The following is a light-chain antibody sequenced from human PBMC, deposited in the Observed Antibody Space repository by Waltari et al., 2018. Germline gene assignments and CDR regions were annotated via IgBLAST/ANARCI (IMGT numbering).Light chain of an antibody. J-gene: IGLJ3*02. Sequence: QSALTQPASVSGSPGPSITISCTGTSSDVGAHNLLSWHQQHPGKAPKLIIYEVSNRPSGVSNRFSGSKSGNTASLTISGLQAEDEADYYCTSYITTRGDWVFGGGTKLTVL. CDR2: EVS. CDR3: TSYITTRGDWV. V-gene: IGLV2-14*01. CDR1: SSDVGAHNL.